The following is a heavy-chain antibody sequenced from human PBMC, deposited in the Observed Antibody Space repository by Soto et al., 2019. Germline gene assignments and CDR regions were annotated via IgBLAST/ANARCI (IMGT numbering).Heavy chain of an antibody. CDR3: ARDLGYNYGHPFDY. Sequence: QPWGSLRLSCAASGFTFSGYTIHWVRQAPGKGLEWLALIWFDGSNKYYADSVKGRFTISRDNAKNTLYLQMNSLRAEDTAVYYCARDLGYNYGHPFDYWGQGTLVTVSS. D-gene: IGHD5-18*01. CDR2: IWFDGSNK. J-gene: IGHJ4*02. V-gene: IGHV3-33*01. CDR1: GFTFSGYT.